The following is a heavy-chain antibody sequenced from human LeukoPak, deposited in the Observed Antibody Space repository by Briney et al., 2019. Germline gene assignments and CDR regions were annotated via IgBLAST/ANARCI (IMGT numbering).Heavy chain of an antibody. CDR1: GGTFSCYA. Sequence: SVKVSCKGCGGTFSCYAISWVRQAPGQGLEWMGGIIPIFGTANYAQEFQGRVTITADESTSTAYMELSSVRSEDTAVYYCARDYYDFWSGSGRNGNDYYYYYYMDVWGKGTTVTVSS. CDR2: IIPIFGTA. V-gene: IGHV1-69*01. D-gene: IGHD3-3*01. J-gene: IGHJ6*03. CDR3: ARDYYDFWSGSGRNGNDYYYYYYMDV.